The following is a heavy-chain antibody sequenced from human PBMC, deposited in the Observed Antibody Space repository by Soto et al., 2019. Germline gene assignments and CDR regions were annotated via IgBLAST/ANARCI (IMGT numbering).Heavy chain of an antibody. CDR3: AREIRDIVLMVYAISRRNDAFDI. CDR2: IYYSGST. V-gene: IGHV4-39*02. CDR1: GGSISSSSYY. D-gene: IGHD2-8*01. Sequence: PSETLSLTCTVSGGSISSSSYYWGWIRQPPGKGLEWIGSIYYSGSTYYNPSLKSRVTISVDTSKNRFSLKLSSETAADTAVYYCAREIRDIVLMVYAISRRNDAFDIWGQGTMVTVSS. J-gene: IGHJ3*02.